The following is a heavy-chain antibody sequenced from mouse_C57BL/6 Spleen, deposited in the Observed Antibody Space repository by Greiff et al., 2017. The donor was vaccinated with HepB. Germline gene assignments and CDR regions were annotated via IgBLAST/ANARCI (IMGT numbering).Heavy chain of an antibody. CDR1: GYTFTSYW. J-gene: IGHJ2*01. D-gene: IGHD3-2*02. CDR2: IDPSDSYT. CDR3: ARAAQATLDYFDY. V-gene: IGHV1-69*01. Sequence: QVQLQQPGAELVMPGASVKLSCKASGYTFTSYWMHWVKQRPGQGLEWIGEIDPSDSYTNYNQKFKGKSTLTVDKSSSTAYMQLSSLTSEDSAVYYCARAAQATLDYFDYWGQGTTLTVSS.